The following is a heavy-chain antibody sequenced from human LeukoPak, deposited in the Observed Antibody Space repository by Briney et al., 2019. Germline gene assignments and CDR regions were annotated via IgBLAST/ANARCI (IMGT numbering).Heavy chain of an antibody. Sequence: GASVKVSCKVSGYTLTELSMHWVRQAPGKGLEWMGGFDPEDSETIYAQKFQGRVTVTEDTSTDTAYMELSSLRSEDTAVYYCATGVFRFLVDYWGQGTLVTVSS. D-gene: IGHD3-3*01. CDR3: ATGVFRFLVDY. J-gene: IGHJ4*02. V-gene: IGHV1-24*01. CDR2: FDPEDSET. CDR1: GYTLTELS.